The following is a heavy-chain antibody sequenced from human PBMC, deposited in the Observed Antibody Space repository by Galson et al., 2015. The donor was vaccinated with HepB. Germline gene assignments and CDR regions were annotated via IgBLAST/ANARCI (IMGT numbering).Heavy chain of an antibody. Sequence: CAISGDSVSSNSAAWSWIRQSPSRGLEWLGRTYYRSEWYNDYAASVKSRITINPDTSKNQFSLQLNSVTPEDTAVYYCATDPKPPSTYYYGMDVWGQGTTVTVSS. V-gene: IGHV6-1*01. CDR2: TYYRSEWYN. CDR1: GDSVSSNSAA. CDR3: ATDPKPPSTYYYGMDV. J-gene: IGHJ6*02.